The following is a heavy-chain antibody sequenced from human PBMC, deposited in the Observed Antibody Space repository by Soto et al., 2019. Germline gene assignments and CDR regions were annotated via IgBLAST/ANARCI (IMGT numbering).Heavy chain of an antibody. J-gene: IGHJ3*02. V-gene: IGHV3-11*01. CDR1: GFTFSDYY. Sequence: GGSLRLSCAASGFTFSDYYMSWIRQAPGKGLEWVSYISSSGSTIYYADSVKGRFTISRDNAKNSLYLQMNSLRAEDTAVYYCARGEVGYCSSTSCYEVGAFDIWGQGTMVTVSS. D-gene: IGHD2-2*03. CDR2: ISSSGSTI. CDR3: ARGEVGYCSSTSCYEVGAFDI.